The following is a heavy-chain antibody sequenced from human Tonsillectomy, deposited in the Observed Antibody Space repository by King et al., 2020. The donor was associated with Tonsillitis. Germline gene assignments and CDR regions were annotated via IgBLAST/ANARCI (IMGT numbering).Heavy chain of an antibody. J-gene: IGHJ4*02. CDR1: GFTFDDFA. CDR2: IRWNGGCI. D-gene: IGHD6-6*01. Sequence: VQLVESGGGLVQPGRSLRLSCAASGFTFDDFAMHWVRQAPGEGLECVSGIRWNGGCIDVGDSLKGGFTISSDNAKKSLYLQINSLRAEDTALYYCAKSIQITSGGVPQTAFDFWGQGTLVTVS. V-gene: IGHV3-9*01. CDR3: AKSIQITSGGVPQTAFDF.